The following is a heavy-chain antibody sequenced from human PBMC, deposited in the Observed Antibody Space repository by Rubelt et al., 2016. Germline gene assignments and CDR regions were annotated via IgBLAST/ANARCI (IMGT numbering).Heavy chain of an antibody. CDR3: ATGMVVVTCHVPSRDY. CDR2: FDPEDGET. V-gene: IGHV1-24*01. J-gene: IGHJ4*02. D-gene: IGHD2-2*01. CDR1: GYTLTALS. Sequence: QVQLVQSGAEVKKPGASVKVSCKVSGYTLTALSMHWVRQAPGKGLEWMGGFDPEDGETIYAQKFQSRVTMTEDTPTDTVYMERSSLRSEETAVDDCATGMVVVTCHVPSRDYWGQGTLVTVSS.